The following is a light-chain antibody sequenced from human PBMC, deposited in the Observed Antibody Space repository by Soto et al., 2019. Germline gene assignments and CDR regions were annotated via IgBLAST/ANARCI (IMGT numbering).Light chain of an antibody. V-gene: IGKV3-20*01. CDR2: GAS. CDR3: QQYSSSPIT. CDR1: QSVTTY. Sequence: ETVLTQSPATLSSSPGERVTLPCRASQSVTTYLAWYQQKPGQAPRLLIYGASSRATGIPDRFSGGGSGTDFSLTISRLDPEDFAVYYCQQYSSSPITFGQGTRLEIK. J-gene: IGKJ5*01.